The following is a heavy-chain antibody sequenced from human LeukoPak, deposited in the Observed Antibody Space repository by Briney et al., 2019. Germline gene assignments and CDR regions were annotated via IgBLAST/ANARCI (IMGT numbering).Heavy chain of an antibody. CDR3: ARDPAPGFGY. D-gene: IGHD1-14*01. CDR2: INPSGGST. J-gene: IGHJ4*02. Sequence: ASVTVSFKASGYTFTSYYMHWVRQAPGRGREWMGIINPSGGSTSSAQKSQGSVTMTRDTSTSTVYIELSSLRSEDTAVYYCARDPAPGFGYWGQGTLVTVSS. V-gene: IGHV1-46*04. CDR1: GYTFTSYY.